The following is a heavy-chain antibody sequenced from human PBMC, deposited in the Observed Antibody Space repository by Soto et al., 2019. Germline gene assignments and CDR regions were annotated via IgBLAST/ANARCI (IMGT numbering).Heavy chain of an antibody. CDR3: AMFDDYGDYAEDYDAFDI. CDR2: ISGSGGST. CDR1: GFTFSSYA. J-gene: IGHJ3*02. D-gene: IGHD4-17*01. Sequence: GGSLRLSCAASGFTFSSYAMSWVRQAPGKGLEWVSAISGSGGSTYYADSVKGRFTISRDNSKNTLYLQMNSLRAEDTAVYYCAMFDDYGDYAEDYDAFDIWGQGTMVTVSS. V-gene: IGHV3-23*01.